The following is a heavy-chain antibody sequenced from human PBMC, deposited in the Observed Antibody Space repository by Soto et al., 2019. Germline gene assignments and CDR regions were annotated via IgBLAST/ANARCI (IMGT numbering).Heavy chain of an antibody. V-gene: IGHV4-59*12. CDR3: AATYDSSLFDY. Sequence: SETLSLTCTVSGGSISSYYWSWIRQHPGKGLEWIGYIYYSGSTNYNPSLKSRVTISVDTSKNQFSLKLSSVTAADTAVYYCAATYDSSLFDYWGQGTLVTVSS. D-gene: IGHD3-22*01. J-gene: IGHJ4*02. CDR1: GGSISSYY. CDR2: IYYSGST.